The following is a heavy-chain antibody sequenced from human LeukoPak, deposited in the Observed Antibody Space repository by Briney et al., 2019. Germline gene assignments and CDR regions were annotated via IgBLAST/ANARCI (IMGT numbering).Heavy chain of an antibody. J-gene: IGHJ4*02. CDR2: ISGSGGST. CDR1: GFTFSSYA. Sequence: GGSLRLSCAASGFTFSSYAMSWVRQAPGNGLEWVSAISGSGGSTYYADSVKGRFTISRDNSKNTLYLQMNSLRAEDTAVYYCAPPMVRGVDYWGQGTLVTVSS. CDR3: APPMVRGVDY. D-gene: IGHD3-10*01. V-gene: IGHV3-23*01.